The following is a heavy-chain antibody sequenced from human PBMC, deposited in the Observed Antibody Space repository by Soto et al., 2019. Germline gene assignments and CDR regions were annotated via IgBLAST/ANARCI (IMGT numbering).Heavy chain of an antibody. CDR2: TSWDGGRT. J-gene: IGHJ5*02. Sequence: GSLRLTCAASGFTFDDYAMHWVRQAPGKGLEWVSLTSWDGGRTYYADSVRGRFIVSRDSSKNSLYLQMSSLRVEDTALYYCAKDVCSGSTTSCYVGWFDPWGQGTLVTVSS. CDR1: GFTFDDYA. V-gene: IGHV3-43D*04. D-gene: IGHD2-2*01. CDR3: AKDVCSGSTTSCYVGWFDP.